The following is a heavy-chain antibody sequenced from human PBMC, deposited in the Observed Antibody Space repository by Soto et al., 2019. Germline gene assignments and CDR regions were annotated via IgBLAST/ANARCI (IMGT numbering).Heavy chain of an antibody. V-gene: IGHV4-39*01. J-gene: IGHJ5*02. Sequence: SETLSLTCTVSGGSISSSSYYWGWIRQPPGKGLEWIGSIYYSGSTYYNPSLKSRVTISVDTSKNQFSLKLSSVTAADTAVYYCARQSNYGWFDPWGQGTLVTVSS. CDR2: IYYSGST. CDR1: GGSISSSSYY. CDR3: ARQSNYGWFDP. D-gene: IGHD4-4*01.